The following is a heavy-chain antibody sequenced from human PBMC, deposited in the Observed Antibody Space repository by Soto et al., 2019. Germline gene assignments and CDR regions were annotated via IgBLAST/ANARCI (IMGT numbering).Heavy chain of an antibody. CDR2: IVVGSGNT. J-gene: IGHJ6*02. Sequence: SVKVSCKASGFTFTSSAVQWVRQARGQRLEWIGWIVVGSGNTNYAQKFQERVTITRDMSTSTAYMELSSLRSEDTPVYYCAAPEEFVVVTADYYYYYGMDVWGQGTTVTVSS. V-gene: IGHV1-58*01. CDR1: GFTFTSSA. CDR3: AAPEEFVVVTADYYYYYGMDV. D-gene: IGHD2-21*02.